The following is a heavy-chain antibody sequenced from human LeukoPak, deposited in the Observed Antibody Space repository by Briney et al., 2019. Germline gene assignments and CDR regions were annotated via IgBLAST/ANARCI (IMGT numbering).Heavy chain of an antibody. J-gene: IGHJ4*02. Sequence: GGSLRLSCAASGFTFSSCWMHWVRQAPGKGLVWVSRINSDGSSTSYADSVKGRFTISRDNAKNTLYLQMNSLRAEDTAVYYCARSLIAVAGTFDYWGQGTLVTVSS. D-gene: IGHD6-19*01. CDR3: ARSLIAVAGTFDY. CDR1: GFTFSSCW. V-gene: IGHV3-74*01. CDR2: INSDGSST.